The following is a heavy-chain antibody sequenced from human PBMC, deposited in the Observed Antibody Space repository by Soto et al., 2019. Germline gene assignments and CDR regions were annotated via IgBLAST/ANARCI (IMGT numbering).Heavy chain of an antibody. CDR3: AKVAGKGIAVAMASDAFDI. CDR2: ISGSGGST. V-gene: IGHV3-23*01. D-gene: IGHD6-19*01. CDR1: GFTFSSYA. J-gene: IGHJ3*02. Sequence: GGSLRLSCAASGFTFSSYAMSWVRQAPGKGLEWVSAISGSGGSTYYADSVKGRFTISRDNSKNTLYLQMNSLRAEDTAVYYCAKVAGKGIAVAMASDAFDIWGQGTMVTVSS.